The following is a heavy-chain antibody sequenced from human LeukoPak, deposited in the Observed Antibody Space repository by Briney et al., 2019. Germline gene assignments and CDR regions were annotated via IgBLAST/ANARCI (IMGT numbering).Heavy chain of an antibody. CDR2: ISSSGSTI. D-gene: IGHD3-10*02. V-gene: IGHV3-48*03. J-gene: IGHJ6*04. CDR3: AELGITMIGGV. CDR1: GFTFSSYE. Sequence: GGPLRLSCAASGFTFSSYEMNWVRQAPGKGLEWVSYISSSGSTIYYADSVKGRFTISRDNARNSLYLQMNSLRAEDTAVYYCAELGITMIGGVWGKGTTVTISS.